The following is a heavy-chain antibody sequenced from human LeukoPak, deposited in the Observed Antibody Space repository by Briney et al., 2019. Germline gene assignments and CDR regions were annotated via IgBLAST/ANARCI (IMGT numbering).Heavy chain of an antibody. CDR2: IKRKNEGGTT. J-gene: IGHJ4*02. V-gene: IGHV3-15*01. Sequence: PGGSLRVSCAAYGFTFSSYAMSWVRQAPGKGLEWVARIKRKNEGGTTDYTAPGKSRFTISRDDSKNTLYLQMNSLNTEDTAVYYCTTPLPYTYGTWAGYWGQGALVTVSS. CDR3: TTPLPYTYGTWAGY. CDR1: GFTFSSYA. D-gene: IGHD5-18*01.